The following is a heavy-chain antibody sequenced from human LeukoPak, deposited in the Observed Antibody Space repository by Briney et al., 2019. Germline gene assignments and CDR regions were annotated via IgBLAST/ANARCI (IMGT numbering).Heavy chain of an antibody. V-gene: IGHV1-24*01. CDR1: GYTVTELS. D-gene: IGHD6-6*01. Sequence: ASVKVSCKVSGYTVTELSIHWVRQAPGKGLEWMGGFDPEDGETIYAQKFQGRVTMTEDTSTDTAYMELSSLRSEDTAVYYCATGPLGQLVARDEYFQHWGQGTLVTVSS. CDR3: ATGPLGQLVARDEYFQH. CDR2: FDPEDGET. J-gene: IGHJ1*01.